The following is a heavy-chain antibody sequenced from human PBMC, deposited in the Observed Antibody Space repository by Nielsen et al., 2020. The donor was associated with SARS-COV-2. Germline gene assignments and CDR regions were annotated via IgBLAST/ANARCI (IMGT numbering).Heavy chain of an antibody. CDR1: GFTFSDYY. Sequence: GESLKISCAASGFTFSDYYMSWIRQAPGKGLEWVSYISSSSSYTNYADSVKGRFTISRDNSKNTLYLQMNSLRAEDTAVYYCARTPHYYDSSGFAFDIWGQGTMVTVSS. CDR2: ISSSSSYT. D-gene: IGHD3-22*01. V-gene: IGHV3-11*06. CDR3: ARTPHYYDSSGFAFDI. J-gene: IGHJ3*02.